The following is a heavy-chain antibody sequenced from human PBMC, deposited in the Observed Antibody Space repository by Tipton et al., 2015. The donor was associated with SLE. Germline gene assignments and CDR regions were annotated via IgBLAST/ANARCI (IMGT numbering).Heavy chain of an antibody. J-gene: IGHJ4*02. CDR1: GFTFSSYG. V-gene: IGHV3-30*02. D-gene: IGHD1-26*01. CDR2: IRYDGSEK. Sequence: SLRLSCAASGFTFSSYGMYWVRQAPGKGLEWVAFIRYDGSEKYYADSVKGRFTISRDNSRNMLPLQMNSLRAEDTAVYYCAKDDMLEVSGSHHLDYWGQGTLVSVPS. CDR3: AKDDMLEVSGSHHLDY.